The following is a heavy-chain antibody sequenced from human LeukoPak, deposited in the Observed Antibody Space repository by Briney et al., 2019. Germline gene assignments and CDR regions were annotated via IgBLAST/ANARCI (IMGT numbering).Heavy chain of an antibody. CDR2: ISGSGGST. J-gene: IGHJ4*02. CDR1: GFTFSSYA. V-gene: IGHV3-23*01. CDR3: AKHIDFGVVIPYDY. D-gene: IGHD3-3*01. Sequence: PGGSLRLSCAASGFTFSSYAMSWVRQAPGKGLEWVSAISGSGGSTYYADSVKGRFTIPRDNSKNTLYLQMNSLRAEDTAVYYCAKHIDFGVVIPYDYWGQGTLVTVSS.